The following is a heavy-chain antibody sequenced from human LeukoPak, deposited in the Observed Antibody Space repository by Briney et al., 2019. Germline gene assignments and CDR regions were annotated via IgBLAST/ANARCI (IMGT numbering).Heavy chain of an antibody. V-gene: IGHV3-53*01. J-gene: IGHJ6*03. Sequence: GGFLRLSCTVSGFTVSSNSMSWVRQAPGKGLEWVSFIYSDNTHYSDSVKGRFTISRDNSKNTLYLQMNSLRPEDTAFYYCARDGGWYKRGLDHYYYYMDVWGKGTTVTVSS. D-gene: IGHD6-19*01. CDR3: ARDGGWYKRGLDHYYYYMDV. CDR1: GFTVSSNS. CDR2: IYSDNT.